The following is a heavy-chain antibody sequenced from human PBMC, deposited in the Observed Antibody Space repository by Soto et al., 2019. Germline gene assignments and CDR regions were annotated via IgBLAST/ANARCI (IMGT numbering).Heavy chain of an antibody. D-gene: IGHD6-13*01. CDR1: AHSVSIHSSA. J-gene: IGHJ6*02. V-gene: IGHV6-1*01. CDR3: ARLAAGVDYGIDV. Sequence: SQTLSPQCAISAHSVSIHSSAWYCIRQPPSRGLEWLGRTYYRSKWYNDYAVSVKSRITINPDTSRNQFSLQLNSVTPEDTAVYYCARLAAGVDYGIDVWGPGTTVTVSS. CDR2: TYYRSKWYN.